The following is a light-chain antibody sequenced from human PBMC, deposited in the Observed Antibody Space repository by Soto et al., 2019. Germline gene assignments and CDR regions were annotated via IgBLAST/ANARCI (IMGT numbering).Light chain of an antibody. CDR2: GS. Sequence: EIVMTQSPATLSVSPGERATLSCRASQSISSDLAWYQQKPGQAPRLLIYGSTRATGIPARFSGSGSGTEFTLTISSLQSEDSAVYYCQHYQNLWAFGQGTRVEIK. CDR3: QHYQNLWA. J-gene: IGKJ1*01. V-gene: IGKV3-15*01. CDR1: QSISSD.